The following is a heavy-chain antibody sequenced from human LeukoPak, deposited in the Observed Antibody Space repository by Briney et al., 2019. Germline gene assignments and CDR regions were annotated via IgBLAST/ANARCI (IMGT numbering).Heavy chain of an antibody. V-gene: IGHV3-48*03. Sequence: GGSLRLSCAASGFTFSSYEMNWVRQAPGKGLEWVSYISSSGSTVYYADSVKGRSTISRDNAKNSLYLQMNSLRAEDTAVYYCARETGSYDYWGQGTLVTVSS. CDR3: ARETGSYDY. D-gene: IGHD3-9*01. J-gene: IGHJ4*02. CDR1: GFTFSSYE. CDR2: ISSSGSTV.